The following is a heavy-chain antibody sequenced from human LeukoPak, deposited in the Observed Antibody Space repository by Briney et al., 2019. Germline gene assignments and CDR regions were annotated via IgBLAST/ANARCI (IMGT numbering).Heavy chain of an antibody. Sequence: ASVKVSCKASGYTFTSYYMHWVRQAPGQGLEWMGIINPSGGSTSYAQKFQGRVTMTRDTSTSTVYMELSSLRSEDTAVYYCAREVLRTGIAAAFDYWGQGTLVTVSS. CDR1: GYTFTSYY. J-gene: IGHJ4*02. V-gene: IGHV1-46*01. CDR3: AREVLRTGIAAAFDY. CDR2: INPSGGST. D-gene: IGHD6-13*01.